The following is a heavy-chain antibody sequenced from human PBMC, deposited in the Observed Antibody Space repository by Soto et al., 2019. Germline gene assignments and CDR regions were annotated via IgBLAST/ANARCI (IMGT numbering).Heavy chain of an antibody. J-gene: IGHJ4*02. CDR2: INPGNGNT. CDR3: ASLPGGNYAFFDY. D-gene: IGHD1-26*01. V-gene: IGHV1-3*01. CDR1: GFIFTNNV. Sequence: ASVKVSCQTSGFIFTNNVMYWVRQAPGQRLEWMGWINPGNGNTKYSQNFQGRVTITSDTSASTAYMELSSLRSEDTAVYYCASLPGGNYAFFDYWGQGTLVTVSS.